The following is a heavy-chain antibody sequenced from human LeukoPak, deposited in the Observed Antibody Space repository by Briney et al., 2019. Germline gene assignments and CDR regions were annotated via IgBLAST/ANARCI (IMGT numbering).Heavy chain of an antibody. CDR3: AGGYYDILTGYPGINWFDP. V-gene: IGHV1-18*01. D-gene: IGHD3-9*01. J-gene: IGHJ5*02. CDR2: ISVYNGNT. CDR1: GYIFTSYG. Sequence: ASVKVSCKASGYIFTSYGISWVRQAPGQGLEWMGWISVYNGNTNYAQKFQGRVTITADESTSTAYMELSSLRSEDTAVYYCAGGYYDILTGYPGINWFDPWGQGTLVTVSS.